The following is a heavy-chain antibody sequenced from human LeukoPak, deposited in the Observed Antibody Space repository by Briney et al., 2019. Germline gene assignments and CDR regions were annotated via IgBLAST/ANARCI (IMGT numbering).Heavy chain of an antibody. D-gene: IGHD4-23*01. CDR2: ISSSGSTI. CDR1: GFSFSSYE. CDR3: ARGGSYGGYHSY. J-gene: IGHJ4*02. Sequence: GGSLRLSCAASGFSFSSYEMNWVRQAPGKGLEWVSYISSSGSTIYYADSVKGRFTISRDNAKNSLYLQMNSLRAEDTALYYCARGGSYGGYHSYWGQGTLVTVSS. V-gene: IGHV3-48*03.